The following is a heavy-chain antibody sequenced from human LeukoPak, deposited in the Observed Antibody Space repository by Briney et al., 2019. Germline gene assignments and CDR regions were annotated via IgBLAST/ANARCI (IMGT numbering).Heavy chain of an antibody. V-gene: IGHV1-2*02. D-gene: IGHD5-18*01. CDR3: ASGAVYTAMVPDPLDY. CDR1: GYTFTGYY. J-gene: IGHJ4*02. Sequence: ASVKVSCKASGYTFTGYYMHWVRQAPGQGLDWMGWINPNSGGTNYAQKFQGRVTMTRDTSISTAYMELSRLRSDDTAVYYCASGAVYTAMVPDPLDYWGQGTLVTVSS. CDR2: INPNSGGT.